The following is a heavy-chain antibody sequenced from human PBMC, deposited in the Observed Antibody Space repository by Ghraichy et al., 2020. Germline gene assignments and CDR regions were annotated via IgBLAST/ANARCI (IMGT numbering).Heavy chain of an antibody. J-gene: IGHJ4*02. D-gene: IGHD6-19*01. V-gene: IGHV3-48*01. CDR1: GFTFSTYS. Sequence: LSLTCAASGFTFSTYSMNWVRQAPGRGLEWVSYISSTGNTIYYANSVKDRFTISRDNAKNSLYLQMNNLRAEDTAVYYCARDRYSSGTSNYWGQGTLVTVSP. CDR2: ISSTGNTI. CDR3: ARDRYSSGTSNY.